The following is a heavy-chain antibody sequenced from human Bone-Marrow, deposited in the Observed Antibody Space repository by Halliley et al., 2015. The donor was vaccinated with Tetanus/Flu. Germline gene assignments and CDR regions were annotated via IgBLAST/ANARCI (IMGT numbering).Heavy chain of an antibody. CDR2: FYLTGST. CDR1: GGSISHSNW. V-gene: IGHV4-4*02. CDR3: VGPFRTKFDY. Sequence: SLRLSCDVSGGSISHSNWWSWVRQPPGKGLEWIGDFYLTGSTNYNPSLKSRLTISVDTSKNQFSLKLNSVTAADTAVYYCVGPFRTKFDYWGQGTLVAVSS. J-gene: IGHJ4*02.